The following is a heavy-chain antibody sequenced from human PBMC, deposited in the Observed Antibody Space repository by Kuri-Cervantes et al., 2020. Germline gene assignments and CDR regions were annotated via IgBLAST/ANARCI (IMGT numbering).Heavy chain of an antibody. V-gene: IGHV4-59*12. J-gene: IGHJ2*01. Sequence: SETLSLTCTVSGGSISSYYWSWIRQPPGKGLEWIGYIYYSGSTYYNPSLKSRVSMSVDTSKNQFSLKLSSVTAVDTAGYYCARRFTGDRYFDLWGRGTLVTVSS. CDR3: ARRFTGDRYFDL. D-gene: IGHD3-16*01. CDR1: GGSISSYY. CDR2: IYYSGST.